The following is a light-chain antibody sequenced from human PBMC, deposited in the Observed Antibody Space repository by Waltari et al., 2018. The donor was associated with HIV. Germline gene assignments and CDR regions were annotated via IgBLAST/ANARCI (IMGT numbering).Light chain of an antibody. CDR2: DVS. CDR3: CSYAGSYTYVL. V-gene: IGLV2-11*01. Sequence: QSALTQPRSVSGSPGPSVTIPCPGTSSDVGGYKYVSWYQQHPGKAPKLMIYDVSKRPSGVPDRFSGSKSGNTASLTISGLQAEDEADYYCCSYAGSYTYVLFGGGTKLTVL. J-gene: IGLJ2*01. CDR1: SSDVGGYKY.